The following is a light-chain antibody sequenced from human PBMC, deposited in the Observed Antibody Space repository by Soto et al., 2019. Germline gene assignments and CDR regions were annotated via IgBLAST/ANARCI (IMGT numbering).Light chain of an antibody. CDR2: DAS. CDR1: QSVNSY. J-gene: IGKJ2*01. V-gene: IGKV3-11*01. Sequence: EIVLTQSPATLSLSPGERATLSCMSSQSVNSYLAWYQQKPGQAPRLLIYDASNRATGIPARFSASGSGTDFTLTISSLEPEDFAVYYCQQRSNWPPSTFGQGTKLEIK. CDR3: QQRSNWPPST.